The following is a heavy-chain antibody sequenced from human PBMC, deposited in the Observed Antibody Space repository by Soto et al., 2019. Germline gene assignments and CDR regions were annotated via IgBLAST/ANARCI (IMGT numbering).Heavy chain of an antibody. J-gene: IGHJ4*02. Sequence: EVQLLESGGGLVQPGGSLRLSCAASGFTFSSYAMSWVRQAPGKGLEWVSVIGGSGGSTYYADSVKGLFTISRDNSKNKLYLQMNSLRAEDTAVYYCAKASPYSSGWYYFDYWGQGTLVTVSS. CDR1: GFTFSSYA. D-gene: IGHD6-19*01. CDR2: IGGSGGST. V-gene: IGHV3-23*01. CDR3: AKASPYSSGWYYFDY.